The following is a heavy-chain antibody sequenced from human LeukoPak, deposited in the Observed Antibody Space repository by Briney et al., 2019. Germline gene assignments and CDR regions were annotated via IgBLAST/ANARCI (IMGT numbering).Heavy chain of an antibody. D-gene: IGHD3-22*01. CDR1: GFTFSSYG. CDR3: ARVRRYYDSSGQFDY. Sequence: GGSLRLSCAASGFTFSSYGMHWVRQAPGKGLEWVAVIWYDGSNKYYADSVKGRFTISRDDSKNTLYLQMNSLRAEDTAVYYCARVRRYYDSSGQFDYWGQGTLVTVSS. V-gene: IGHV3-33*01. J-gene: IGHJ4*02. CDR2: IWYDGSNK.